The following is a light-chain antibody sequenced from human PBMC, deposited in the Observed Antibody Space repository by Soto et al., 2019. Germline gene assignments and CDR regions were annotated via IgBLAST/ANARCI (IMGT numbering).Light chain of an antibody. CDR2: EVR. V-gene: IGLV2-14*01. J-gene: IGLJ1*01. CDR3: SSYTTSSSYV. Sequence: QSVLTQSASVSGSPGQSITISCTGTSSDVGAYNYVSWYQQHPGKAPRLLIYEVRYRPSGVSYRFSGSKSGNTASLTISGLQTEDEADYYCSSYTTSSSYVFGTGTKLTVL. CDR1: SSDVGAYNY.